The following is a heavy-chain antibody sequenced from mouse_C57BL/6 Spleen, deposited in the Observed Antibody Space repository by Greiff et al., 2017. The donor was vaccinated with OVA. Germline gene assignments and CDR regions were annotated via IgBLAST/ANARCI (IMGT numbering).Heavy chain of an antibody. CDR3: ARGDYSNYWAMDY. CDR1: GYTFTSYG. J-gene: IGHJ4*01. D-gene: IGHD2-5*01. V-gene: IGHV1-81*01. CDR2: IYPRSGNT. Sequence: VQLQQSGAELARPGASVKLSCKASGYTFTSYGISWVKQRTGQGLEWIGEIYPRSGNTYYNEKFKGKATLTADKSSSTAYMELRRLTSEDSAVYFCARGDYSNYWAMDYWGQGTSVTVSS.